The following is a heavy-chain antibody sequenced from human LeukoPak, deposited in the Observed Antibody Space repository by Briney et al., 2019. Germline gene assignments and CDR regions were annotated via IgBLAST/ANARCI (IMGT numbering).Heavy chain of an antibody. CDR2: IYYSGST. D-gene: IGHD4-17*01. V-gene: IGHV4-39*07. Sequence: SETLSLTCTVPGGSISSSSYYWGWIRQPPGTGLEWIGSIYYSGSTYYNPSLKSRVTISVDTSKNQFSLKLSSVTAADTAVYYCARSGATVTTFQYWDYWGQGTLVTVSS. J-gene: IGHJ4*02. CDR3: ARSGATVTTFQYWDY. CDR1: GGSISSSSYY.